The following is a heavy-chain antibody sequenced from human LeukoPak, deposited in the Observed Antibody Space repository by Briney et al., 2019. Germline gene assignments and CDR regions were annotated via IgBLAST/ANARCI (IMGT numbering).Heavy chain of an antibody. V-gene: IGHV3-30-3*01. J-gene: IGHJ4*02. D-gene: IGHD5-12*01. Sequence: PGGSLRLSCAASGFPFSSYAMDWVRQAPGKGLEWVAVISYDGSNKYYADSVKGRFTISRDNSKNTLYLQMNSLRAEDTAVYYCAKEIGLGYKFDYWGQGTLVTVSS. CDR3: AKEIGLGYKFDY. CDR2: ISYDGSNK. CDR1: GFPFSSYA.